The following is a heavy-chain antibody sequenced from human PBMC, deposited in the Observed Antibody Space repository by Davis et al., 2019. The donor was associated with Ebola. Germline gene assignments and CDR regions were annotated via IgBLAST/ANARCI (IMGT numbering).Heavy chain of an antibody. D-gene: IGHD3-16*01. J-gene: IGHJ4*02. CDR1: GFTFSSYW. V-gene: IGHV3-74*01. CDR3: VKAMGDG. Sequence: GESLKISCAASGFTFSSYWMHWVRQAPGKGLVWVSRIKTDGSYTNYADSVKGRFAIFRDNAKNTLYLQMNSLRAEDTAVYYCVKAMGDGWGQGTLVTVSS. CDR2: IKTDGSYT.